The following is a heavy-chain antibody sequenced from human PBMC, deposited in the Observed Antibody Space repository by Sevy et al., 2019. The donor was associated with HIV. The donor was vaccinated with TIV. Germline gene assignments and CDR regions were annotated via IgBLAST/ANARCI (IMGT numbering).Heavy chain of an antibody. V-gene: IGHV3-9*01. D-gene: IGHD3-22*01. Sequence: GGSVRLSCAASGFTFDDYAMHWVRQAPGKGLEWVSGISWNSGSIGYADSVKGRFTISRDNAKNSLYLQMNSLRAEDTALYYCAKGPYYYDSSGYDNWFDPWGQGTLVTVSS. CDR1: GFTFDDYA. CDR2: ISWNSGSI. CDR3: AKGPYYYDSSGYDNWFDP. J-gene: IGHJ5*02.